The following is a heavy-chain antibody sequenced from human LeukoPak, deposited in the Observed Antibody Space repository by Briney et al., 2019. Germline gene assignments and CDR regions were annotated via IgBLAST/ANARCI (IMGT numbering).Heavy chain of an antibody. Sequence: GGSLRLSCAVSGITLSNYGMSWVRLAPGKGLEWVAGISGSGGSTNYADSVKGRFTISRDNPKSTLYLQMNSLRAEDTAVYFCAKRGVVIRVILVGFHKEAYYFESWGQGALVTVSS. J-gene: IGHJ4*02. CDR1: GITLSNYG. V-gene: IGHV3-23*01. CDR3: AKRGVVIRVILVGFHKEAYYFES. D-gene: IGHD3/OR15-3a*01. CDR2: ISGSGGST.